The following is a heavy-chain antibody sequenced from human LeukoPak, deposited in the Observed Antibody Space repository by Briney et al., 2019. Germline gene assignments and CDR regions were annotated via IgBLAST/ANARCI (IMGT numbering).Heavy chain of an antibody. CDR2: VYPSDCYT. J-gene: IGHJ4*02. CDR3: ARQGGDYLYYFDN. D-gene: IGHD4-17*01. V-gene: IGHV5-10-1*01. Sequence: GGALRISCKGSGYTFPSYWINWVRQMPGKGLEWMGSVYPSDCYTIYSPSFQGHVTISADKSISTSYLQWSSLKASDTAMYYCARQGGDYLYYFDNWGQGTLVT. CDR1: GYTFPSYW.